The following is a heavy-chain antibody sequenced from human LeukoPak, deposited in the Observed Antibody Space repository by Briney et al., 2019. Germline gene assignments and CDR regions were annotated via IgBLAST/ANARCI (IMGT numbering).Heavy chain of an antibody. CDR1: GGSISGYY. Sequence: PSETLSLTCTVSGGSISGYYWSWIRQPPGKGLEWIGYIYYTGSTNYNPSLKSRVIISVDTSKNQFSLKVSSVTAADTAAYYCVRSKSGTYGWFDPWGQGTLVTVSS. V-gene: IGHV4-59*01. CDR2: IYYTGST. J-gene: IGHJ5*02. CDR3: VRSKSGTYGWFDP. D-gene: IGHD4-17*01.